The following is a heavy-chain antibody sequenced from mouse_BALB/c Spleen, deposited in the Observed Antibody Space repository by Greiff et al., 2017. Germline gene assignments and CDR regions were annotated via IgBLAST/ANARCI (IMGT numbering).Heavy chain of an antibody. V-gene: IGHV5-6-5*01. Sequence: EVQVVESGGGLVKPGGSLKLSCAASGFTFSSYAMSWVRQTPEKRLEWVASISSGGSTYYPDSVKGRFTISRDNARNILYLQMSSLRSEDTAMYYCARGWYFDVWGAGTTVTVSS. CDR1: GFTFSSYA. CDR3: ARGWYFDV. J-gene: IGHJ1*01. CDR2: ISSGGST.